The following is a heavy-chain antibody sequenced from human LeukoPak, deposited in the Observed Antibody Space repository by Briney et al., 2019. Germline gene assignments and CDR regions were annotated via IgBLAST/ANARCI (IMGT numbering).Heavy chain of an antibody. CDR3: ARDRGGGDGMEV. D-gene: IGHD3-10*01. CDR1: GFTLSSYC. V-gene: IGHV3-21*01. J-gene: IGHJ6*02. CDR2: ISSSSSYI. Sequence: NPGGSLRLACASSGFTLSSYCMNWVRQAPGKGLEWVSSISSSSSYIYYADSVKGRFTISRDNAKNSLYLQMNSLRAEDTAVYYCARDRGGGDGMEVLCQGITVTVSS.